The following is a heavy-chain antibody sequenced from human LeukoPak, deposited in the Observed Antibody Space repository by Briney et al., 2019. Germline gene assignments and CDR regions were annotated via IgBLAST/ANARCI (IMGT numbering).Heavy chain of an antibody. J-gene: IGHJ4*02. Sequence: SETLSLTCTVSGGSISSHYWSWIRQPPGKGLEWIGYIYYTGSTNYNPSLKSRVTISVDTSKHHFSLKLSSVTAADTAVYYCAREYSSGWYGFFDYWGQGTLVTVSS. CDR2: IYYTGST. D-gene: IGHD6-19*01. CDR3: AREYSSGWYGFFDY. V-gene: IGHV4-59*11. CDR1: GGSISSHY.